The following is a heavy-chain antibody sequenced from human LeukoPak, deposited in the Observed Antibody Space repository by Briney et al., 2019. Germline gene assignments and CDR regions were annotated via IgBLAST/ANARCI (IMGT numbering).Heavy chain of an antibody. J-gene: IGHJ4*02. Sequence: GASVKVSYKASGYTFTSYDINWVRQATGQGLEWMGYIGPHSTFTSSPQEFQGRVTMTRDASMSTAYMELTRLTSDDTAVYYCVREGEGPLSKDFDYWGQGTLVTVSS. CDR1: GYTFTSYD. CDR3: VREGEGPLSKDFDY. V-gene: IGHV1-2*02. D-gene: IGHD2/OR15-2a*01. CDR2: IGPHSTFT.